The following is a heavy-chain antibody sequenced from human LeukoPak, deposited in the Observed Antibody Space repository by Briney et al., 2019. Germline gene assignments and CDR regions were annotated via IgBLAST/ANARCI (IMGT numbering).Heavy chain of an antibody. CDR1: GFTSSDYE. J-gene: IGHJ4*02. D-gene: IGHD5-18*01. V-gene: IGHV3-48*03. CDR3: VRVVYSYLDY. CDR2: ISSTGSSI. Sequence: PGGSPRLSCAASGFTSSDYEMNWVRQAPGKGLEWVSYISSTGSSIYYADSVKGRFTISRDNAKNSLYLQMNSLRAEDTAVYYCVRVVYSYLDYWGQGTLVTVSS.